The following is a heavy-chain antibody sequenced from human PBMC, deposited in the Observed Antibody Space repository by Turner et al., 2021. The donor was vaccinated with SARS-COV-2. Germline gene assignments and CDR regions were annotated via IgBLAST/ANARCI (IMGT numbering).Heavy chain of an antibody. J-gene: IGHJ4*02. D-gene: IGHD3-16*01. CDR3: ARDPGEGSFDY. Sequence: QVQLQESGPGLVKPSETLSLTCTVSGGSISSYYWSWIRQPPGKGLEWIWYIYYSGSTNYNPSLKSRVTISVDTSKNQFSLKLSSVTAADTAVYYGARDPGEGSFDYWGQGTLVTVSS. V-gene: IGHV4-59*01. CDR1: GGSISSYY. CDR2: IYYSGST.